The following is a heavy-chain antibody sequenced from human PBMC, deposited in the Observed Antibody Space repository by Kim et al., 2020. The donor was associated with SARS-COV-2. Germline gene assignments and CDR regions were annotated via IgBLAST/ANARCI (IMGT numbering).Heavy chain of an antibody. CDR3: ASGRYSGYDFPYYYGMDV. D-gene: IGHD5-12*01. Sequence: ASVKVSCKASGYTFTSYAMNWVRQAPGQGLEWMGWTNTNTGNPTYAQGFTGRFVFSLDTSVSTAYLQISSLKAEDTAVYYCASGRYSGYDFPYYYGMDVWGQGTTVTVSS. CDR2: TNTNTGNP. V-gene: IGHV7-4-1*02. J-gene: IGHJ6*02. CDR1: GYTFTSYA.